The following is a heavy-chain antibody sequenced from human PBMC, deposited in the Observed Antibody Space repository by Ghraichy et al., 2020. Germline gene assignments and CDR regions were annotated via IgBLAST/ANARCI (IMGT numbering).Heavy chain of an antibody. CDR1: GFTFSDHY. CDR2: TRNKANSYTT. J-gene: IGHJ3*02. V-gene: IGHV3-72*01. Sequence: GGSLRLSCAASGFTFSDHYMDWVRQAPGKGLEWVGRTRNKANSYTTEYAASVKGRFTISRDDSKNSLYLQMNSLKTEDTAVYYCASPITSGGDAFDIWGQGTMVTVSS. CDR3: ASPITSGGDAFDI. D-gene: IGHD3-16*01.